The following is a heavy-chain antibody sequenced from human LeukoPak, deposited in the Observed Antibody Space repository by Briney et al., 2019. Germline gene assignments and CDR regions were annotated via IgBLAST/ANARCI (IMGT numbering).Heavy chain of an antibody. CDR3: AREGGYLALDY. CDR1: GYSISSGYY. V-gene: IGHV4-38-2*02. J-gene: IGHJ4*02. CDR2: IYHSGST. D-gene: IGHD3-22*01. Sequence: SETLSLTCTVSGYSISSGYYWGWIWQPPGRGLEWIGSIYHSGSTYYNPSLKSRVTISVDTSKNQFSLKLSSVTAADTAVYYCAREGGYLALDYWGQGTLVTVSS.